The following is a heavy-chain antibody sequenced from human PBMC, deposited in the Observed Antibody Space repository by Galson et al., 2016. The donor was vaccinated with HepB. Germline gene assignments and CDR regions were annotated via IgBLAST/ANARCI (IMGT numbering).Heavy chain of an antibody. Sequence: SLRLSCAASGFDFYYAWMSWVRQAPGKGLEWISYITSSGGLSYYADSMEGRFTISRDNAKNSVYLQINSLRAEDTAVYYCASRGFYGSLDNWGQGTLVTVSS. CDR3: ASRGFYGSLDN. J-gene: IGHJ4*02. CDR2: ITSSGGLS. D-gene: IGHD6-25*01. CDR1: GFDFYYAW. V-gene: IGHV3-11*01.